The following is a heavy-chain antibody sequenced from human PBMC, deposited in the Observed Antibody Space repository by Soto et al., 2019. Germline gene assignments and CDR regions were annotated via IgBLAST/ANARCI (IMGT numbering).Heavy chain of an antibody. Sequence: SGPTLVNPTHTLTLTCTFSGFSLSTSGVAVGWIRQAPRKAPEWLAFIFWDDDKRYSPSLENRLTITKDTSKNQVVLTMTNMEPVYKATYYCARIFDFWSGYYFSYLGRGTLVTVSS. CDR3: ARIFDFWSGYYFSY. CDR1: GFSLSTSGVA. D-gene: IGHD3-3*01. J-gene: IGHJ4*02. CDR2: IFWDDDK. V-gene: IGHV2-5*02.